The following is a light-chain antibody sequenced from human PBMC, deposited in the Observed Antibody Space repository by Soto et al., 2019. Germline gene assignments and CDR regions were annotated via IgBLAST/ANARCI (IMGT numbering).Light chain of an antibody. Sequence: EMVLTQSPDTLSLSPGERATLSCRASQSVTSKYLALYQQKPGQAPRLLIHGASNRATGIPDRFSGSGSGTDFTLTISRLEPEDFALYYCQQYGSSVQFGGGTKVAI. CDR2: GAS. CDR1: QSVTSKY. V-gene: IGKV3-20*01. CDR3: QQYGSSVQ. J-gene: IGKJ4*02.